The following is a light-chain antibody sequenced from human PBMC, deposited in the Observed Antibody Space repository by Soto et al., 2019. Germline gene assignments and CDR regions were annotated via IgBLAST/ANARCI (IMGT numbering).Light chain of an antibody. V-gene: IGKV3-20*01. CDR2: GAS. Sequence: ENALTQSPGTLSLSPGESPTLSCTASQYVSSNYLAWYQQKSGQAPRLLIYGASNRATGIPDRFSGSGSGTDFTLTISRLEPEDFAVYYCQQYGSSGTFGQGTKVDIK. J-gene: IGKJ1*01. CDR3: QQYGSSGT. CDR1: QYVSSNY.